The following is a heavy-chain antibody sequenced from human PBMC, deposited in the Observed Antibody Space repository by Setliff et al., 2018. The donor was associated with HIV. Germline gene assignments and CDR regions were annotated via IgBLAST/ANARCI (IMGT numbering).Heavy chain of an antibody. Sequence: SETLSLTCTVSGGSISSHYWSWIRQPPGKGLEWIGSIHYSGSTNYNPSLKSRVTISVDTSKNQFSLKLSSVTAADTALYFCAREAYFFASGTYYFDSWGQGTLGTVS. CDR1: GGSISSHY. CDR2: IHYSGST. D-gene: IGHD3-10*01. CDR3: AREAYFFASGTYYFDS. J-gene: IGHJ4*02. V-gene: IGHV4-59*11.